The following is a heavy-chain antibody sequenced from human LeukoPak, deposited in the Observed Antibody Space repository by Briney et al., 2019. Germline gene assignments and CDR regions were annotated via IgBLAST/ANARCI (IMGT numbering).Heavy chain of an antibody. CDR1: GFTFGNYW. J-gene: IGHJ3*01. V-gene: IGHV3-74*01. CDR3: AREQEDCTGTTCYRAFDV. CDR2: VHSDGSIT. Sequence: GGSLRLSCAASGFTFGNYWINWVRPAPGKGLVWVSRVHSDGSITNYADSVKGRFSISRDSAKNTLYLQMSSLSSEDTAAYYCAREQEDCTGTTCYRAFDVWGQGTMVTVS. D-gene: IGHD2-2*01.